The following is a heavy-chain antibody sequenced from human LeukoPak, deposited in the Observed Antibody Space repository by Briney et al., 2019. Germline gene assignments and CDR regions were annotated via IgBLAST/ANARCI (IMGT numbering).Heavy chain of an antibody. J-gene: IGHJ4*02. D-gene: IGHD7-27*01. Sequence: GGSLRLSCAASGVSFTNNAMSWVRQAPGKGLEWVSASGSDGGTYYADSVKGRFTISRDNSKNTLYLQMNSLRAEDTAVYYCAKDLLNWEFDYWGQGTLVTVSS. CDR3: AKDLLNWEFDY. CDR1: GVSFTNNA. V-gene: IGHV3-23*01. CDR2: SGSDGGT.